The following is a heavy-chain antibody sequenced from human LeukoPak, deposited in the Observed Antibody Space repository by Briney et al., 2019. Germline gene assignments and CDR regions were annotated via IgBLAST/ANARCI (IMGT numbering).Heavy chain of an antibody. J-gene: IGHJ4*02. Sequence: GGSLRLSCAASGFTFSSYAMSWVRQAPGKGLEWASAISGSGGSTYYADSVKGRFTISRDNSKNTLYLQMNSLRAEDTAVYYCAKAEGMIVVATFDYWGQGTLVTVSS. D-gene: IGHD3-22*01. CDR3: AKAEGMIVVATFDY. CDR1: GFTFSSYA. V-gene: IGHV3-23*01. CDR2: ISGSGGST.